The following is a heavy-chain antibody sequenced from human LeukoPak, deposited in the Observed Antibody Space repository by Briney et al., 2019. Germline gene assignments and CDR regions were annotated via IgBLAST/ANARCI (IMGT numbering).Heavy chain of an antibody. CDR1: GYTFTSYY. D-gene: IGHD3-10*01. CDR3: ARDERRRSGSYYNNYFDY. CDR2: INPNSGGT. Sequence: ASVKVSCKASGYTFTSYYMHWVRQAPGQGLEWMGWINPNSGGTNYAQRFQGRVTMTRDTSISTAYMELSRLRSDDTAVYYCARDERRRSGSYYNNYFDYWGQGTLVTVSS. J-gene: IGHJ4*02. V-gene: IGHV1-2*02.